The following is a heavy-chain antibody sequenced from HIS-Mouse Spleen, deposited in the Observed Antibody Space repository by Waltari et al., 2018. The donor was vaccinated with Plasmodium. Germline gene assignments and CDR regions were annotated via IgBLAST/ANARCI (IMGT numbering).Heavy chain of an antibody. CDR2: INHSGSP. CDR1: GGSFGGYY. D-gene: IGHD3-10*01. Sequence: QVQLQQWGAGLLKPSETLSLTCAVYGGSFGGYYWSWIRQPPGKGLEWIGEINHSGSPNYHPSLNSRVTISVDTSKNQFSLKLSSVTAADTAVYYCARGRVLGTSSGYFDLWGRGTLVTVSS. J-gene: IGHJ2*01. V-gene: IGHV4-34*01. CDR3: ARGRVLGTSSGYFDL.